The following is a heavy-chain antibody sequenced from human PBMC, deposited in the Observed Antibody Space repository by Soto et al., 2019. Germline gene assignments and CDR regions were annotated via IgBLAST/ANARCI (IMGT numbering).Heavy chain of an antibody. Sequence: QVQLVESGGGVVQPGRSLRLSCAASGFTFSSYAMHWVRQAPGKGLEWVAVISYDGSNKYYADSVKGRFTISRDNSKNTLYRKMTSLKAEDRVVYYCARDHTPVVTLPHFDYGGQGTLVTVPS. CDR1: GFTFSSYA. D-gene: IGHD2-21*02. J-gene: IGHJ4*02. CDR3: ARDHTPVVTLPHFDY. CDR2: ISYDGSNK. V-gene: IGHV3-30-3*01.